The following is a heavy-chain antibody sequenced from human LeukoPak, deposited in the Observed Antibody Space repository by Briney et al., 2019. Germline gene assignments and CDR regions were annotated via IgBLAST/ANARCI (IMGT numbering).Heavy chain of an antibody. CDR1: GGSVSSSSYY. V-gene: IGHV4-39*07. CDR2: IYYTGST. D-gene: IGHD3-10*01. CDR3: ARGKDYYGSGSFDY. Sequence: SETLSLTCTVSGGSVSSSSYYWGWIRQPPGKGLEWVGSIYYTGSTYYNPSLESRVTISVDRSKNQFSLKLSSVTAADTAVYYCARGKDYYGSGSFDYWGQGTLVTVSS. J-gene: IGHJ4*02.